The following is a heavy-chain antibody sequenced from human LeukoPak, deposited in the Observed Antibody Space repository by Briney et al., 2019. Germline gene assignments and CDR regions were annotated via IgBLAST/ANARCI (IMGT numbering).Heavy chain of an antibody. CDR3: ARLRDGYNYYYYYYMDV. D-gene: IGHD5-24*01. V-gene: IGHV4-4*07. Sequence: PSETLSLTCTVSGGSISSYYWSWIRQPAGKGLEWIGRIYTSGSTYYNPSLKSRVTISVDTSKNQFSLKLSSVTAADTAVYYCARLRDGYNYYYYYYMDVWGKGTTVTISS. J-gene: IGHJ6*03. CDR1: GGSISSYY. CDR2: IYTSGST.